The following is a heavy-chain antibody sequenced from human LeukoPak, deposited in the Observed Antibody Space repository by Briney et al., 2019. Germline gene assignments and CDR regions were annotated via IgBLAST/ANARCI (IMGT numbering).Heavy chain of an antibody. CDR2: ISGSSDYI. CDR1: GFTFSTYS. J-gene: IGHJ4*02. Sequence: GGSLRLSCAASGFTFSTYSMNWVRQAPGKGLEWVSAISGSSDYIYYADSVKGRFTISRDNAKNSLFLQMNSLRAEDTAVYYCAKDRLGIMDYWGQGTLVTVSS. D-gene: IGHD3-16*01. CDR3: AKDRLGIMDY. V-gene: IGHV3-21*01.